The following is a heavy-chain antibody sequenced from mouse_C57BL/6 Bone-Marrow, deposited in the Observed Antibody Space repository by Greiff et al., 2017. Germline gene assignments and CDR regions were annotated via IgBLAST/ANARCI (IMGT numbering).Heavy chain of an antibody. CDR1: GYTFTSYW. CDR3: AREDYYGSSYCYAMDD. V-gene: IGHV1-64*01. CDR2: IHPNSGST. J-gene: IGHJ4*01. D-gene: IGHD1-1*01. Sequence: QVQLQQPGAELVKPGASVKLSCKASGYTFTSYWMHWVKQRPGQGLEWIGMIHPNSGSTNYNEKFKSKATLTVDKSSSTAYMQLSSLTSEDSAVYYCAREDYYGSSYCYAMDDWGQGTSVTVSS.